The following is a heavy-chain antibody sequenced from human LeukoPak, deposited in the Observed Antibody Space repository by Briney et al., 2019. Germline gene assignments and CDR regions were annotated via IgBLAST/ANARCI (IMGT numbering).Heavy chain of an antibody. CDR3: ARGYGGNYRAHIDY. V-gene: IGHV3-23*01. J-gene: IGHJ4*02. CDR1: GFTFNIYA. D-gene: IGHD4-23*01. CDR2: ISGSGGSTI. Sequence: GGSLRLSCAASGFTFNIYAMSWVRQAPGKGLEWVSSISGSGGSTIYYADSVKGRFTISRDNAKNSLYLQMNSLRAEDTAVYYCARGYGGNYRAHIDYWGQGNLVPVSS.